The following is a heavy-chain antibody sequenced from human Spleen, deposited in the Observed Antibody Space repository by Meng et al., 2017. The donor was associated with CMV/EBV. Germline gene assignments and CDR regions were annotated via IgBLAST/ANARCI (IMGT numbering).Heavy chain of an antibody. V-gene: IGHV1-18*01. CDR3: ARMPAAAAPNPQEGSVYYYYGMDV. CDR1: GYTFTSYG. Sequence: ASVKVSCKASGYTFTSYGISWVRQAPGQGLEWMGWISAYNGNTNYAQKLQGRVTMTTDTSTSTAYMELRSLRSDDTAVYYCARMPAAAAPNPQEGSVYYYYGMDVGGQGTTVTVSS. D-gene: IGHD6-13*01. J-gene: IGHJ6*02. CDR2: ISAYNGNT.